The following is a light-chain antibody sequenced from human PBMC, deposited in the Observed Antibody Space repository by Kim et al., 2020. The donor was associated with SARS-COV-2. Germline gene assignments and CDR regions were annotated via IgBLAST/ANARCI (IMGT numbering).Light chain of an antibody. V-gene: IGKV3-15*01. CDR3: QQYNNWPPST. J-gene: IGKJ4*01. CDR2: DAS. Sequence: VSLGEGAALSCRASQRIGSNVAWYQQKPRQAPRLLISDASTRATVVPARFSGTGSGTEFTLTISSLQSEDFAVYYCQQYNNWPPSTFGGGTKVEI. CDR1: QRIGSN.